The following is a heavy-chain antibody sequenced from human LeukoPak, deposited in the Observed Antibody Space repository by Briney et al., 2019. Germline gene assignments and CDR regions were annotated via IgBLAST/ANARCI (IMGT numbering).Heavy chain of an antibody. V-gene: IGHV1-2*02. J-gene: IGHJ4*02. D-gene: IGHD1-26*01. Sequence: ASVKVSCKASGYNLIDHALHWVRQAPGQGLEWMGWIKFDDGGTSYGRKFRGRVTMSRDTSVSTVYMELSRLRSDDTAVYYCARDNPAKWEFGGIPSFFDYWGQGTLVTVSS. CDR1: GYNLIDHA. CDR2: IKFDDGGT. CDR3: ARDNPAKWEFGGIPSFFDY.